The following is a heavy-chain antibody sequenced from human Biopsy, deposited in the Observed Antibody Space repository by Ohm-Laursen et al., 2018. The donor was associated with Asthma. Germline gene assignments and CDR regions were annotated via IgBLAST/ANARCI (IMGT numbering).Heavy chain of an antibody. CDR2: IYYSGRT. CDR1: GDAMSTSGSY. J-gene: IGHJ2*01. CDR3: ARAVSSSSYWYFDL. Sequence: GTLSLTCIVSGDAMSTSGSYWGWIRQSPGKGLEWIGSIYYSGRTDYNPSIEIRVTISAATSKNHFSPKVTSVTAADTAVYYCARAVSSSSYWYFDLWGRGDLVTVSS. V-gene: IGHV4-39*02. D-gene: IGHD6-6*01.